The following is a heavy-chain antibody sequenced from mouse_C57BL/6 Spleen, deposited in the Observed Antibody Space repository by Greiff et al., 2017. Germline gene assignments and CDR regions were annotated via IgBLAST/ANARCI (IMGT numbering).Heavy chain of an antibody. D-gene: IGHD1-1*01. CDR1: GYAFSSYW. J-gene: IGHJ2*01. CDR2: IYPGDGDT. Sequence: VKLMESGAELVKPGASVKISCKASGYAFSSYWMNWVKQRPGKGLEWIGQIYPGDGDTNYNGKFKGKATLTADKSSSTAYMQLSSLTSEDSAVYFCARDYGSIPDYWGQGTTLTVSS. V-gene: IGHV1-80*01. CDR3: ARDYGSIPDY.